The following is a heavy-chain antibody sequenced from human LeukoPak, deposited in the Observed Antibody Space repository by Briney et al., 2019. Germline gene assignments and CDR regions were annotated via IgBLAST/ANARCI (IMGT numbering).Heavy chain of an antibody. V-gene: IGHV4-59*01. D-gene: IGHD6-13*01. J-gene: IGHJ4*02. Sequence: SETLSLTCTVSGGSISSYYWSWIRQPPGKGLEWIGYIYYSGSTNYNPPLKSRVTISVDTSKNQFSLKMRSVTAADTAVYYCARGADAVYSSSRFDYWGQGTLVTVSS. CDR3: ARGADAVYSSSRFDY. CDR2: IYYSGST. CDR1: GGSISSYY.